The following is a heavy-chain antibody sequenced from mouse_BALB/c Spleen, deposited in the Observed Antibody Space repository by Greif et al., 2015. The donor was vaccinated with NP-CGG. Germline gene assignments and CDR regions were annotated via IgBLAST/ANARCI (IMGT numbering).Heavy chain of an antibody. CDR2: INPGSGGT. CDR3: ARGDYFDY. V-gene: IGHV1-54*01. Sequence: VQLQQSGAELVRPGTSVKVSCKASGYAFTNYLIEWVKQRPGQGLEWIGVINPGSGGTNYNEKFKGKATLTADKSSSTAYMQLSSLTSDDSAVYFCARGDYFDYWGQGTTLTVSS. J-gene: IGHJ2*01. CDR1: GYAFTNYL.